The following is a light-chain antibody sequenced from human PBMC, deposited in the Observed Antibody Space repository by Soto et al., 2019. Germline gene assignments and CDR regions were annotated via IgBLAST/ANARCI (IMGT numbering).Light chain of an antibody. Sequence: QSALTQPASVSGSRGQSITISCTGTSSDVGGYNYVSWYQHHPGKAPKLMVYDVSNRPSGVSSRFSGSKSGSTASLTISGLQPEDEADYYCSSYTRSSTLAFGTGTRSPS. CDR3: SSYTRSSTLA. V-gene: IGLV2-14*03. CDR1: SSDVGGYNY. CDR2: DVS. J-gene: IGLJ1*01.